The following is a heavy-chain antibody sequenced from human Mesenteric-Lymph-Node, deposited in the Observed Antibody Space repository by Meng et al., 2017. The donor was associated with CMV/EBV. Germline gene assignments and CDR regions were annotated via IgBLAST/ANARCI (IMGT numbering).Heavy chain of an antibody. V-gene: IGHV3-74*01. CDR2: INSDGSGT. D-gene: IGHD2/OR15-2a*01. Sequence: GGSLRLSCAASGFTFSNYWMHWVRQVPGKGLEWVSRINSDGSGTIYADFVKGRFTISRDSSQNFLYLQMNSLTPDDTAVYYCAKDSSMWGMDYWGQGTLVTVSS. CDR1: GFTFSNYW. CDR3: AKDSSMWGMDY. J-gene: IGHJ4*02.